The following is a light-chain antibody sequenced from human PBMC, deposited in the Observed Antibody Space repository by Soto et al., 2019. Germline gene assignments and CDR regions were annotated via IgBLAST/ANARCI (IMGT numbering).Light chain of an antibody. Sequence: DIQMTQSPSTLSASVGDRVTITCRASQSISSWLAWYQQKPGKAPKLLIYDASSLESGVPSRFSGSGSGTEFTLTISSLQPDDFATYYCQQYNSYSPPTFGGGTKLEL. CDR1: QSISSW. CDR3: QQYNSYSPPT. CDR2: DAS. V-gene: IGKV1-5*01. J-gene: IGKJ4*01.